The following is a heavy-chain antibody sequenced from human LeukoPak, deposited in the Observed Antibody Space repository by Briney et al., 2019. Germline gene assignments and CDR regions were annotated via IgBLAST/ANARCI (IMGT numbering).Heavy chain of an antibody. V-gene: IGHV3-64*01. D-gene: IGHD2-2*01. CDR2: ISSNGGTT. J-gene: IGHJ5*02. CDR3: ARDSVRGSTSLLNWFDP. Sequence: GGSLRLSCAASGFTFSSYAMHWVRQAPGKGLEYVSAISSNGGTTYYANSVKGRLTISRDNSKNTLYLQMGSLGAEDMAVYYCARDSVRGSTSLLNWFDPWGQGTLVTVSS. CDR1: GFTFSSYA.